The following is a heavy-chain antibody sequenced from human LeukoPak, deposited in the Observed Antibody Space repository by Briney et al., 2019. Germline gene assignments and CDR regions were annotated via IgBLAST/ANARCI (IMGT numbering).Heavy chain of an antibody. CDR2: ISYNSDTI. CDR3: AKDYCGGDCYSGWYFDL. V-gene: IGHV3-9*01. CDR1: GFTFDDYA. J-gene: IGHJ2*01. D-gene: IGHD2-21*02. Sequence: QPGRSLRLSCAASGFTFDDYAIHWVRQAPGKGLEWVSGISYNSDTIAYADSVKGRFTISRDNAKNSLYLQMNSLRAEDTALYYCAKDYCGGDCYSGWYFDLWGRGTLVTVSS.